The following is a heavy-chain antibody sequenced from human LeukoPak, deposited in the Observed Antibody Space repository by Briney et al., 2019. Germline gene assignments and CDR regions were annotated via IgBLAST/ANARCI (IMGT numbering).Heavy chain of an antibody. Sequence: SETLSLTCTVSGGSISSYYWSWIRQPPGKGLEWIGYIYYSGSTYYNPSLKSRLTISVDTSKNQFSLKLSSVTAADTAIYYCARDKGHYDVDYWGQGTLVTVSS. D-gene: IGHD3-16*01. CDR3: ARDKGHYDVDY. J-gene: IGHJ4*02. CDR2: IYYSGST. V-gene: IGHV4-59*12. CDR1: GGSISSYY.